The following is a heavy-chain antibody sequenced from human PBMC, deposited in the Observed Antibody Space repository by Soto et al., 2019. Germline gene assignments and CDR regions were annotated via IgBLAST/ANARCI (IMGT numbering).Heavy chain of an antibody. V-gene: IGHV1-69*12. CDR2: IIPVFGTA. J-gene: IGHJ6*02. CDR1: GGTLSNYG. Sequence: QVQLVQSGAEVKKPGSSVRVSCKASGGTLSNYGISWVRQAPGQGLEWMGGIIPVFGTANYAQKFQGRVTITAEESESTVYMDVNRRRSAHTAVYYCSRGDATKIVVTTYYAMDVWGQGTTVSVSS. D-gene: IGHD4-17*01. CDR3: SRGDATKIVVTTYYAMDV.